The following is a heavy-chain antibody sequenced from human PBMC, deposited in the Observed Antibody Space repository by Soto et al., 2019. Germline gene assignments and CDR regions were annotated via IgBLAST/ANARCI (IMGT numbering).Heavy chain of an antibody. CDR2: MNPNRGDT. CDR1: GYTFSYHD. Sequence: VQLVKSGAEVKKPGASVKVSCTGSGYTFSYHDMHWGRQASGQGPEWLGWMNPNRGDTGYAQNSQGRVTMTRDTSTRTAYMELRCLRSEDPAVYYCARVGGNWNDEYLDNWGHGTLV. CDR3: ARVGGNWNDEYLDN. J-gene: IGHJ4*01. V-gene: IGHV1-8*01. D-gene: IGHD1-1*01.